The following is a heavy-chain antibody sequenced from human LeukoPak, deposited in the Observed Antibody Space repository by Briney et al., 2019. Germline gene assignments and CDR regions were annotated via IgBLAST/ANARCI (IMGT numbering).Heavy chain of an antibody. CDR2: ISGGGVNT. CDR3: AKSVGYHSDRSGYYWLGTFDS. CDR1: GGSISSYY. Sequence: ETLSLTCTVSGGSISSYYWSWVRQAAGKGLEWVSAISGGGVNTYYADSVKGRFTISRDESKNTLYLQINSLRAEDTAVYYCAKSVGYHSDRSGYYWLGTFDSWGQGTLVTVSS. D-gene: IGHD3-22*01. J-gene: IGHJ4*02. V-gene: IGHV3-23*01.